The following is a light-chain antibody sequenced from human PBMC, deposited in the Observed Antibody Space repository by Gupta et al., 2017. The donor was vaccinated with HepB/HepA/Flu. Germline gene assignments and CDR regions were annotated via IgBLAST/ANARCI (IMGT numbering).Light chain of an antibody. CDR2: TNN. V-gene: IGLV1-44*01. CDR1: SSNIGGNT. Sequence: QSVLTQPPSASGTPGQRVTISCSGSSSNIGGNTVNWYQQFPGTAPKLLIYTNNQRPSGVPDRFSGSKSGTSASLAISGLQSEDEADYYCATWDDSVNGWVFGGGTKLTVL. J-gene: IGLJ3*02. CDR3: ATWDDSVNGWV.